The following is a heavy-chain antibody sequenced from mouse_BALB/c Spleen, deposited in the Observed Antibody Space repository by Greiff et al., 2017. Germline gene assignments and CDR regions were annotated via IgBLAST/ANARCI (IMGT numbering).Heavy chain of an antibody. J-gene: IGHJ3*01. D-gene: IGHD2-3*01. CDR1: GYTFTSYV. Sequence: EVQLQQSGPELVKPGASVKMSCKASGYTFTSYVMHWVKQKPGQGLEWIGYINPYNDGTNYNEKFKGKATLTSDKSSSTAYMELSSLTSEDSAVYYCASGYYRLAYWGQGTLVTVSA. CDR2: INPYNDGT. V-gene: IGHV1-14*01. CDR3: ASGYYRLAY.